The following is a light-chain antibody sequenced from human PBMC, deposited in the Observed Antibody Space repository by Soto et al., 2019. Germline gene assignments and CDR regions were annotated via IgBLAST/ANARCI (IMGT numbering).Light chain of an antibody. Sequence: QSALTQPASVSGSPGRWITISCTGTSSDVGGYNYVSWYQQHPGKAPKLMIYDVSNRPSGVSNRFSGSKSGNTASLTISGLQAEDEADYYCSSYTSSSLHVFGTGTKVTV. CDR2: DVS. V-gene: IGLV2-14*03. CDR1: SSDVGGYNY. CDR3: SSYTSSSLHV. J-gene: IGLJ1*01.